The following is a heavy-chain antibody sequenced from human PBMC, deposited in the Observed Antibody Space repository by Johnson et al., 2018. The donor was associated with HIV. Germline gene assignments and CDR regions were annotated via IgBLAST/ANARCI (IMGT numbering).Heavy chain of an antibody. D-gene: IGHD6-6*01. V-gene: IGHV3-20*04. CDR3: ARRIAARPNDTFDI. Sequence: VQLVESGGGVVRPGGSLRLSCVASGFTFDDNGMSWVRQAPGKGLEWVSGINWNGGSTGYADSVKGRFTISRDNAKNSLYLQMNSLRVEDTALYYCARRIAARPNDTFDIWGQGTMVTVSS. J-gene: IGHJ3*02. CDR1: GFTFDDNG. CDR2: INWNGGST.